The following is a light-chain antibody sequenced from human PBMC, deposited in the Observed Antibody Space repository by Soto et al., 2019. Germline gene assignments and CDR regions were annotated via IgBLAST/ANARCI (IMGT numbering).Light chain of an antibody. Sequence: AIQMTHSPSSLSASGGDRVAISCRASQDIRNTLAWYQQKPGEAPKLLIFAASNLQSGVPSRFSGSGSVTDFTLAITGLQPEDVATYYRLQYYNFSWTFGQGTKVDIK. CDR3: LQYYNFSWT. V-gene: IGKV1-6*01. CDR2: AAS. CDR1: QDIRNT. J-gene: IGKJ1*01.